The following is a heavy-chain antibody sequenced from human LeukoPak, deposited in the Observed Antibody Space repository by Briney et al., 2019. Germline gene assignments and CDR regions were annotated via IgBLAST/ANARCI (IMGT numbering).Heavy chain of an antibody. CDR1: GGSFSGYY. V-gene: IGHV4-34*01. J-gene: IGHJ3*02. Sequence: SETLSLTCAVYGGSFSGYYWSWIRQPPGKGLEWIGEINHSGSTNYNPSLKSRVTISVDTSKNQFSLKLSSVTAADTAVYYCARGKYYYDSSGYIDAFDIWGQGTMVTVSS. D-gene: IGHD3-22*01. CDR3: ARGKYYYDSSGYIDAFDI. CDR2: INHSGST.